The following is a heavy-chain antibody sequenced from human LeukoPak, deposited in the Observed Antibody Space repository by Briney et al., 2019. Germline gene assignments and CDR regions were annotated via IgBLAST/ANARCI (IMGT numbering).Heavy chain of an antibody. V-gene: IGHV1-46*01. Sequence: ASVKVSCTASGYTFTSYYMHWVRQAPGQGLEWMGIINPSGGSTSYAQKFQGRVTMTRDTSTSTVYMELSSLRSEDTAVYYCARDGPGSSSLGAAVGGYYYGMDVWGQGTTVTVSS. D-gene: IGHD6-19*01. J-gene: IGHJ6*02. CDR2: INPSGGST. CDR1: GYTFTSYY. CDR3: ARDGPGSSSLGAAVGGYYYGMDV.